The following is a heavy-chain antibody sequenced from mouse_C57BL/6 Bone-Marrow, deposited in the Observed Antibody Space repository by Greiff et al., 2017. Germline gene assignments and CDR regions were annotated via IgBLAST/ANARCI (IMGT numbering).Heavy chain of an antibody. CDR1: GYTFTSYT. J-gene: IGHJ3*01. CDR3: ARRTYYSNSAWFAY. CDR2: INPSSGYT. Sequence: QVQLQQSGAELARPGASVKMSCKASGYTFTSYTMHWVKQRHGQGLEWIGYINPSSGYTKYNQKFKDKATLTADKSSSTAYMQLSSLTSEDSAVYYCARRTYYSNSAWFAYWGQGTLVTVSA. D-gene: IGHD2-5*01. V-gene: IGHV1-4*01.